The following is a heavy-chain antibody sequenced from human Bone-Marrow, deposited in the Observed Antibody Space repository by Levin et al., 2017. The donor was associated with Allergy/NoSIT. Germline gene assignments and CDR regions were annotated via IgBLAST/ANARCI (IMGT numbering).Heavy chain of an antibody. Sequence: SGPTLVKPTQTLTVTCSFSGFSLTTSRMGVSWIRQPPGKALEWLARIDWDDDKFYSTSLKTRLTISKDTSRNQVVLQMTNMDPVDTATYYCARTAVYARGGYYLYSFDSWGPGTLVTVSS. V-gene: IGHV2-70*04. D-gene: IGHD3-22*01. J-gene: IGHJ4*02. CDR2: IDWDDDK. CDR1: GFSLTTSRMG. CDR3: ARTAVYARGGYYLYSFDS.